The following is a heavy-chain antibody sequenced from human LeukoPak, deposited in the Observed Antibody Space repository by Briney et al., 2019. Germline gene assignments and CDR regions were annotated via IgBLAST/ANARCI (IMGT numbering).Heavy chain of an antibody. CDR3: ARTLEQQLIPGYFDY. J-gene: IGHJ4*02. V-gene: IGHV3-7*01. Sequence: PGGSLRLSCAASGFTFSSYWMSWVRQAPGKGLEWVANIKQDGSEKYFVDSVKGRFTISRDNAKNSLYLQMSSLRAEDTAVYYCARTLEQQLIPGYFDYWGQGTLVTVSS. CDR1: GFTFSSYW. CDR2: IKQDGSEK. D-gene: IGHD6-13*01.